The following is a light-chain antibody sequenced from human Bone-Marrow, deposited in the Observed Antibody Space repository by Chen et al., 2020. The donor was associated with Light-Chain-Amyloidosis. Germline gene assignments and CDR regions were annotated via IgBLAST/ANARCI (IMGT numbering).Light chain of an antibody. V-gene: IGKV1-27*01. J-gene: IGKJ1*01. CDR3: QEYDDAPWT. Sequence: DIQMTQSPSSLSASVGDRVTVTCRASQDIGNYLAWYHQKPGTVPKLLVYDASDLESGVPSRFSASGSGADFTLTISRLQPEDVGTYYCQEYDDAPWTFGQVTKVEIK. CDR1: QDIGNY. CDR2: DAS.